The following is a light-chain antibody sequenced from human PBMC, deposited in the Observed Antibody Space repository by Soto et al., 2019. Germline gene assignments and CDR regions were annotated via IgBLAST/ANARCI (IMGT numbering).Light chain of an antibody. CDR3: QQYNSYST. Sequence: DVQMTQSPSSLSASVGDRVTITCRASQSVSIYLNWYQQKPGKAPNLLIYKASSLESGVPSRFSGSGSGTEFTLTISSLQPDDFATYYCQQYNSYSTFGQGTKVDIK. J-gene: IGKJ1*01. V-gene: IGKV1-5*03. CDR2: KAS. CDR1: QSVSIY.